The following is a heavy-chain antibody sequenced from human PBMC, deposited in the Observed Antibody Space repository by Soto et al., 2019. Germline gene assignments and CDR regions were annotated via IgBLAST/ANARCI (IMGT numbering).Heavy chain of an antibody. D-gene: IGHD6-13*01. V-gene: IGHV1-8*02. Sequence: GXSVKVSCTASGYTFSNFDISWVRQSAGQGLEWLGRMNPGSGKTGYASKFQGRVAMTRDASTGTSHLELSSLTSDDTAVYYCARMASAGTLNWFDPWGQGTLVTSPQ. CDR3: ARMASAGTLNWFDP. CDR1: GYTFSNFD. CDR2: MNPGSGKT. J-gene: IGHJ5*02.